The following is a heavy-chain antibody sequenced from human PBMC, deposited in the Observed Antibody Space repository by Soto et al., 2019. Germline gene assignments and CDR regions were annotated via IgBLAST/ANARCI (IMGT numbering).Heavy chain of an antibody. V-gene: IGHV4-59*08. Sequence: ETLSLTCTVSGGSISSYYWSWIRQPPGKGLEWIGYIYYSGSTNYNPSLKSRVTISVDTSKNQFSLKLSSVTAADTAVYYCARRWGRTFDYWGQGTLVTVSS. CDR3: ARRWGRTFDY. J-gene: IGHJ4*02. CDR2: IYYSGST. D-gene: IGHD7-27*01. CDR1: GGSISSYY.